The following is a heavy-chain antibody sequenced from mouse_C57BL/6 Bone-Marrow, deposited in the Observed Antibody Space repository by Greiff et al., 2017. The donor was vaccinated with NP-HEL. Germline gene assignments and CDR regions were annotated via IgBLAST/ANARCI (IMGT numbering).Heavy chain of an antibody. D-gene: IGHD1-1*01. V-gene: IGHV2-2*01. J-gene: IGHJ1*03. CDR3: ARNSPYYYGSSYLYFDV. CDR1: GFSLTSYG. Sequence: QVQLKQSGPGLVQPSQSLSITCTVSGFSLTSYGVHWVRQSPGKGLEWLGVIWSGGSTDYNAAFISRLSISKDNSKSQVFFKMNSLQADDTAIYYCARNSPYYYGSSYLYFDVWGTGTTVTVSS. CDR2: IWSGGST.